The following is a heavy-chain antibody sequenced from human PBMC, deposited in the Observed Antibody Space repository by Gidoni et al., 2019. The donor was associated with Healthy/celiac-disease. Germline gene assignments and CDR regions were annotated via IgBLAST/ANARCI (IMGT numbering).Heavy chain of an antibody. D-gene: IGHD6-13*01. CDR3: TTSGSYGYSSSWPPVLDY. Sequence: EVQLVESGGGLVKPGGSLRLSCAASGFTFSNAWMSWGRQAPGKGLEWVGRIKSKTDGGTTDYAAPVKGRFTISRDDSKNTLYLQMNSLKTEDTAVYYCTTSGSYGYSSSWPPVLDYWGQGTLVTVSS. J-gene: IGHJ4*02. CDR2: IKSKTDGGTT. CDR1: GFTFSNAW. V-gene: IGHV3-15*01.